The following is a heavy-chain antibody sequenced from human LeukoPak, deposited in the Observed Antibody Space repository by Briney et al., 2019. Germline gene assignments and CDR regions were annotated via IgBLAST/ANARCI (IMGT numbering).Heavy chain of an antibody. J-gene: IGHJ4*02. V-gene: IGHV4-31*03. Sequence: SETLSHTCTVSGGSISSGDYYWSWIRQHPGKGLEWIGYIYYSGSTYYNPSLKSRVTISVDTSKNQFSLKLSSVTAADTAVYYCARVGGGQLWLVDYWGQGTLVTVSS. CDR1: GGSISSGDYY. CDR2: IYYSGST. D-gene: IGHD5-18*01. CDR3: ARVGGGQLWLVDY.